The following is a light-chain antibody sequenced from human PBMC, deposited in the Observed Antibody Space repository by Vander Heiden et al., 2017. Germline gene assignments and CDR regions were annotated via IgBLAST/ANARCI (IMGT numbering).Light chain of an antibody. CDR3: QQYGSSPPLT. J-gene: IGKJ4*01. CDR1: QSVSSSY. V-gene: IGKV3-20*01. Sequence: ELVLTQSPGTLSLSPGERATPSCRASQSVSSSYLAWYQQKPGQAPRLLIYGASSRATGIPDRFSGSGSGTDFTLTISRLEPEDFAVYYCQQYGSSPPLTFGGGTKVEIK. CDR2: GAS.